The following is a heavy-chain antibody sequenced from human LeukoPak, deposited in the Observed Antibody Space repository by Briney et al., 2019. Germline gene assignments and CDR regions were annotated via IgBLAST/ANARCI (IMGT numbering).Heavy chain of an antibody. J-gene: IGHJ4*02. CDR1: GFTFSSYA. Sequence: GRSLTLSCGASGFTFSSYAMHWVRQAPGKGLEWVTVIASDGRDKKYVDSVKGRFTISRDNSRNTLFLQMNSLRPEDTAVYYCAKDRAVGSAIYDFGYWGQGNLVTVSS. CDR2: IASDGRDK. CDR3: AKDRAVGSAIYDFGY. V-gene: IGHV3-30*18. D-gene: IGHD3-3*01.